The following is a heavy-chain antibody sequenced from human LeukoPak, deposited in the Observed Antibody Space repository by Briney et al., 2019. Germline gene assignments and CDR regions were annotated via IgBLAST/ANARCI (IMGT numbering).Heavy chain of an antibody. Sequence: PGGSLRLSCAASGFTFSNAWMSWVRQAPGKGLEWVGRIKSKTDSGTTDYAAPVKGRFTISRDDSKNTLYLQVNSLKTEDTAVYYCTTGHYFDYWGQGTLVTVS. J-gene: IGHJ4*02. CDR1: GFTFSNAW. CDR2: IKSKTDSGTT. CDR3: TTGHYFDY. V-gene: IGHV3-15*01.